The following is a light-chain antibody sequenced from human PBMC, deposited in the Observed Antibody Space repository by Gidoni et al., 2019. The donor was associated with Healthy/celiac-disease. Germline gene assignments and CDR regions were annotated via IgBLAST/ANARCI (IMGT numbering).Light chain of an antibody. Sequence: IVLTQSPVTLSWSPGERATLSCRASQSVNSYLAWYQQKPGQAPRLLIYDAANRATGTPARFSGSGSETDFALTISSLESEDFAVYYCQQRSNWPLTFGGGTKVEIK. J-gene: IGKJ4*01. V-gene: IGKV3-11*01. CDR3: QQRSNWPLT. CDR2: DAA. CDR1: QSVNSY.